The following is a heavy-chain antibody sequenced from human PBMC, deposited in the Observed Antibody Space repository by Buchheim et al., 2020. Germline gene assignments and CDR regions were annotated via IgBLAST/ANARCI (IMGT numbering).Heavy chain of an antibody. CDR1: GGTFSSYA. Sequence: QVQLVQSGAEVKKPGSSVKVSCKASGGTFSSYAISWVRQAPGQGLEWMGGIIPIFGTANYAQKFQGRVTITADKSTGPAYMELSSLRSEDTAVYYCARLVRAPGYCSSTSCSGNDYWGQGTL. J-gene: IGHJ4*02. D-gene: IGHD2-2*03. CDR2: IIPIFGTA. CDR3: ARLVRAPGYCSSTSCSGNDY. V-gene: IGHV1-69*06.